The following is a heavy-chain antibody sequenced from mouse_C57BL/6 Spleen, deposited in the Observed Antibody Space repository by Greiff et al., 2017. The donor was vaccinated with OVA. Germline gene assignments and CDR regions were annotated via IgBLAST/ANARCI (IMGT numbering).Heavy chain of an antibody. V-gene: IGHV1-22*01. J-gene: IGHJ3*01. CDR2: INPNNGGT. Sequence: VQLKESGPELVKPGASVKMSCKASGYTFTDYNMHWVKQSHGKSLEWIGYINPNNGGTSYNQKFKGKATLTVNKSSSTAYMELRSLTSEDSAVYYCAGTGTGFAYWGQGTLVTVSA. CDR1: GYTFTDYN. D-gene: IGHD4-1*01. CDR3: AGTGTGFAY.